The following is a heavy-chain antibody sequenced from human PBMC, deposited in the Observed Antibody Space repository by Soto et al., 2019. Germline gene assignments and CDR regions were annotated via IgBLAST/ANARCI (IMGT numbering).Heavy chain of an antibody. CDR1: GGTFSSYP. J-gene: IGHJ6*02. D-gene: IGHD1-26*01. CDR3: ARVGHITNYGMAV. V-gene: IGHV1-69*01. CDR2: IIPFFGTS. Sequence: QVQLVQSGAEVKKPGSSVKVSCEASGGTFSSYPINWLRQDPGQGLEWMGGIIPFFGTSNYAQKFQGRVTITADASTSTAYMELRSLRSEDTAVYYCARVGHITNYGMAVWGQGTTVTVSS.